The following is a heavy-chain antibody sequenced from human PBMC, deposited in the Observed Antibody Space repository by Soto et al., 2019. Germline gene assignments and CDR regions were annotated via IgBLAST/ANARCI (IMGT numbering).Heavy chain of an antibody. CDR1: GGTFSSYA. CDR2: IIPIFGTA. D-gene: IGHD3-22*01. V-gene: IGHV1-69*01. Sequence: QVQLVQSGAEVKKPGSSVKVSCKASGGTFSSYAISWVRQAPGQGLEWMGGIIPIFGTANYAQKFQGRVTITADESTSTAYMELSSLRSEDTAVYYCARHHSSQISGYYYYYYGMDVWGQGTTVTVSS. CDR3: ARHHSSQISGYYYYYYGMDV. J-gene: IGHJ6*02.